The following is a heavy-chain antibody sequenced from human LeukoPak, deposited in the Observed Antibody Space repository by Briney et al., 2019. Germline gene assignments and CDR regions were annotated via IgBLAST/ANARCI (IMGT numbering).Heavy chain of an antibody. CDR1: GFTFSSYW. CDR2: INEGGSER. J-gene: IGHJ4*02. CDR3: ARVTCTGVAY. D-gene: IGHD2-8*02. V-gene: IGHV3-7*01. Sequence: PGGSLRLSCVASGFTFSSYWMNWVRQAPGKGLEWVASINEGGSERHYVDSVKGRFTISRDDGKNSCYLQMNSLRAEDTAVYYCARVTCTGVAYWGQGSLVTVSS.